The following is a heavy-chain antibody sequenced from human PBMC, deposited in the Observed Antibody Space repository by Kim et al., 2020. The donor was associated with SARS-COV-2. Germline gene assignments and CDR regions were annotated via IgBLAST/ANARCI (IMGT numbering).Heavy chain of an antibody. CDR3: AKAQGDCSGGSCYLYFDY. D-gene: IGHD2-15*01. Sequence: KSRFTISRDHSKNTMYLQMNSLRAEDTAVYYCAKAQGDCSGGSCYLYFDYWGQGTLVTVSS. V-gene: IGHV3-23*01. J-gene: IGHJ4*02.